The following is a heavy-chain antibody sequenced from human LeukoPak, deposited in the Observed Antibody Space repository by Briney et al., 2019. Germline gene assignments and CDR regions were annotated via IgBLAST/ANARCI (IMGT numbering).Heavy chain of an antibody. Sequence: TGGSLRLSCAASGFTFSAYSMNWIRQAPGKGLEWISYISGSGRSIFSADSVRGRFTISRDNANNTSFLQMNSLRAEDTAVYYCARERYYDTSAYNYFDPWGQGTLVTVSS. D-gene: IGHD3-22*01. V-gene: IGHV3-48*01. CDR2: ISGSGRSI. CDR1: GFTFSAYS. CDR3: ARERYYDTSAYNYFDP. J-gene: IGHJ5*02.